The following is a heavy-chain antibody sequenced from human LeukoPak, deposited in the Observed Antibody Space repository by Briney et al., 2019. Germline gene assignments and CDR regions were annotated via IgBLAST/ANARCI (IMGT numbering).Heavy chain of an antibody. D-gene: IGHD2-15*01. CDR1: GFTFSSYG. CDR3: ARDSPNLFCSGGSCYGNWFDP. J-gene: IGHJ5*02. Sequence: GGSLRLTCAASGFTFSSYGMHWVRQAPGKGLEWVAVIWYDGSNKYYADSVKGRFTISRDNSKNTLYLQMNSLRAEDTAVYYCARDSPNLFCSGGSCYGNWFDPWGQGTLVTVSS. CDR2: IWYDGSNK. V-gene: IGHV3-33*01.